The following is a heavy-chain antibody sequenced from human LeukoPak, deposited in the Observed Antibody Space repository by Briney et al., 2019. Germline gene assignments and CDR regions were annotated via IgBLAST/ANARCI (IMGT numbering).Heavy chain of an antibody. D-gene: IGHD5-18*01. J-gene: IGHJ6*02. Sequence: PSETLSLTCAVYGGSFSGYYWSWIRQPPGKGLEWIGEINHSGSTNYNPSLKSRVTISVDTSKNQFSLKLSSVTAADTAVYYCARRNNGYSYGYYGMDVWGQGTTVTVSS. CDR3: ARRNNGYSYGYYGMDV. V-gene: IGHV4-34*01. CDR2: INHSGST. CDR1: GGSFSGYY.